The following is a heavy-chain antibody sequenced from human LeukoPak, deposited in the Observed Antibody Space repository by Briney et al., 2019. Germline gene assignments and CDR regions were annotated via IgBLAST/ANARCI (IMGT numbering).Heavy chain of an antibody. CDR3: ARARRITIFGVVIRPCWFDP. Sequence: PSETLSLTCAVYGGSFSGYYWSWIRQPPGKGLEWIGEINHSGSTNYNPSLKSRVTISVDTSKNQFSLKLSSVTAADTAVYYCARARRITIFGVVIRPCWFDPWGQGTLVTVSS. CDR1: GGSFSGYY. D-gene: IGHD3-3*01. CDR2: INHSGST. J-gene: IGHJ5*02. V-gene: IGHV4-34*01.